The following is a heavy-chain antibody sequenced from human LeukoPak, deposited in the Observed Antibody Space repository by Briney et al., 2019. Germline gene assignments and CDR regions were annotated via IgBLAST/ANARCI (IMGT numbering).Heavy chain of an antibody. CDR2: INPDGSTT. CDR3: AREGYSYGYVDY. J-gene: IGHJ4*02. D-gene: IGHD5-18*01. Sequence: GGSLRLSCAASGFTLSSYWMHWVRQVPGKGLVWVSRINPDGSTTTYADSVKGRFTISRDNAKNTLYLQMNSLRAEDTAVYYCAREGYSYGYVDYWGQGTLVTVSS. CDR1: GFTLSSYW. V-gene: IGHV3-74*01.